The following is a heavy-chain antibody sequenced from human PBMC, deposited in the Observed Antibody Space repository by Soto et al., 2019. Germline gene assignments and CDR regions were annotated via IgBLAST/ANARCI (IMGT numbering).Heavy chain of an antibody. CDR2: ISYSGRT. J-gene: IGHJ5*02. Sequence: SENLSLTCTVYGGSVSSGSYYWGWIRQPPGKGLEWIGHISYSGRTNYNPSLKSRITISVDTSKNHFSLKLSSVTAADTAVYYCARGGLADDGSGYYWSRWFDPWGQGNLVT. D-gene: IGHD3-22*01. V-gene: IGHV4-61*03. CDR3: ARGGLADDGSGYYWSRWFDP. CDR1: GGSVSSGSYY.